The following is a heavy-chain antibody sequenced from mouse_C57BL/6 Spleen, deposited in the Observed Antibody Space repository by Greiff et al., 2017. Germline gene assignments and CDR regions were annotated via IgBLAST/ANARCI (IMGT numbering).Heavy chain of an antibody. V-gene: IGHV1-74*01. CDR1: GYTFTSYW. D-gene: IGHD1-1*01. Sequence: QVQLQQPGAELVKPGASVKVSCTASGYTFTSYWMHWVKQRPGQGLEWIGRIHPSDSDTNYNQKFKGKATMTVDKSSSTAYMQLSSLTSEDTAVYYCAIDVYTVGGYWGQGTTLTVSS. CDR3: AIDVYTVGGY. CDR2: IHPSDSDT. J-gene: IGHJ2*01.